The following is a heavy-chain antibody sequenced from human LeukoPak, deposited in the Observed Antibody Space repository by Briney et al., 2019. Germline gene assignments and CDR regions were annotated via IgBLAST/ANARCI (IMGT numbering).Heavy chain of an antibody. V-gene: IGHV3-30*04. CDR2: ISVDGTNQ. CDR3: ARDFGY. Sequence: GGSLRLSCAASGYMFSNYAMNWVRQSADKGLEWVAIISVDGTNQQYADSVKGQFTISRDNSNNMLFLQMRSLRREDTAVYYCARDFGYWGQGTLVTVSS. D-gene: IGHD3-10*01. CDR1: GYMFSNYA. J-gene: IGHJ4*02.